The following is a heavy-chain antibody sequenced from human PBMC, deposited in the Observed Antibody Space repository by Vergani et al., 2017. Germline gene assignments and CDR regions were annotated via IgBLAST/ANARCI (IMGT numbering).Heavy chain of an antibody. CDR1: GGSISSSSYY. J-gene: IGHJ4*02. CDR2: IYYSGST. Sequence: QLQLQESGPGLVKPSETLSLTCTVSGGSISSSSYYWGWIRQPPGKGLEWIGSIYYSGSTYYNPSLKSRVTISVDTSKNQFSLKLSSVTAADTAVYYCAKSPQPLWFGELSYYFDYWGQGTLVTVSS. CDR3: AKSPQPLWFGELSYYFDY. D-gene: IGHD3-10*01. V-gene: IGHV4-39*01.